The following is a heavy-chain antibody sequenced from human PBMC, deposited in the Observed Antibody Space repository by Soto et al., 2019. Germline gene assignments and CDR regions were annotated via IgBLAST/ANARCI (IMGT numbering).Heavy chain of an antibody. CDR1: GYSFTVYH. Sequence: QVQLVQSGAEVKKPGASVKVPCKASGYSFTVYHMHWVRQAPGQGLEWMGWINTDSGGTKYAQKFEGRVTMSRDTSINTAYMELSNLISDDTAVYYCAREIRSGYYKYWYFDLWGRGTLITVSS. CDR2: INTDSGGT. D-gene: IGHD3-3*01. CDR3: AREIRSGYYKYWYFDL. J-gene: IGHJ2*01. V-gene: IGHV1-2*02.